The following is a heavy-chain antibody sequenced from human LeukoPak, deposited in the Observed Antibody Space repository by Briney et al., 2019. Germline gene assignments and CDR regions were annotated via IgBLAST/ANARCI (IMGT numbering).Heavy chain of an antibody. CDR3: ARDPVDGYNLFDY. V-gene: IGHV1-2*02. Sequence: GASVKVSCKASGYTLIDYHMHWVRQAPGQGPEWMGWIMSNSGGINYAQEFQGRVTMTRDTSSSTVYMELSSLRSDDTAIYYCARDPVDGYNLFDYWGQGTLVTVSS. CDR1: GYTLIDYH. J-gene: IGHJ4*02. D-gene: IGHD5-24*01. CDR2: IMSNSGGI.